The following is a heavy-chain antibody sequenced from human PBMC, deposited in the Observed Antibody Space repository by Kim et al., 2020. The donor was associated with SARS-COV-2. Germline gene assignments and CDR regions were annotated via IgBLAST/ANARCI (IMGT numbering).Heavy chain of an antibody. CDR3: AKSGPYSGSYFSAFDI. J-gene: IGHJ3*02. D-gene: IGHD1-26*01. Sequence: SVKGRFTISRDNAKNSLYLQMNSLRAEDTAFYYCAKSGPYSGSYFSAFDIWGRGTMVTVSS. V-gene: IGHV3-9*01.